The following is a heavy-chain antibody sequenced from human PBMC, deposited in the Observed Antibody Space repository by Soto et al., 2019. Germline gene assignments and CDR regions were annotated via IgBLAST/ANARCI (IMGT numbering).Heavy chain of an antibody. Sequence: ETLSLTCAVSGVSISSSNWWSWVRQPPGKGLEWIVEIYHSGSTNYNPSLKSRVTISVDKSKNQFSLKLSSVTAADTAVYYCERVVATIAETYYFDYWGQGTPVTVYS. CDR1: GVSISSSNW. J-gene: IGHJ4*02. V-gene: IGHV4-4*02. CDR2: IYHSGST. CDR3: ERVVATIAETYYFDY. D-gene: IGHD5-12*01.